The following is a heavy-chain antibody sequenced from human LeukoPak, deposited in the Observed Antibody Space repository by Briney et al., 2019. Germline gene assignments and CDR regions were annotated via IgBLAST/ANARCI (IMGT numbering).Heavy chain of an antibody. CDR3: ARVTTVTTF. V-gene: IGHV3-48*03. CDR1: GFTFSSYE. D-gene: IGHD4-17*01. J-gene: IGHJ4*02. Sequence: GGSLRLSCAASGFTFSSYEMNWVRQAPGKGLEWVSYISSSGSTIYYADSVKGRFTISRDNAKKSLYLQMNSLRAEDTAVYYCARVTTVTTFWGQGTLVTVSS. CDR2: ISSSGSTI.